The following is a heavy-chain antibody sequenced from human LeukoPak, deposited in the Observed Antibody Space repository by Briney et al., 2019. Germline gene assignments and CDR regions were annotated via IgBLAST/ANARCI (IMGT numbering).Heavy chain of an antibody. D-gene: IGHD6-13*01. J-gene: IGHJ4*02. Sequence: SETLSLTCTVSGGSISSYYWSWIRQPVGKGLEWIGRIYTSGSTNYNPSLMSRLTMSVDTSKNQFSLKLSSVTAADTAVYYCAREEAAAGRSVDYWGQGTLVTVSS. CDR3: AREEAAAGRSVDY. CDR1: GGSISSYY. CDR2: IYTSGST. V-gene: IGHV4-4*07.